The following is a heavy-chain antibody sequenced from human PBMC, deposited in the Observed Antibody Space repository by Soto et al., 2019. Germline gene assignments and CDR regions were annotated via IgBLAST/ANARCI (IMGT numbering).Heavy chain of an antibody. CDR1: GFTFSSYA. Sequence: PGGSLRLSCAASGFTFSSYAMHWVRQAPGKGLEWVAVISYDGSNKYYADSVKGRFTISRDNSKNTLYLQMNSLRAEDTAVYYCARGPSRWPWEQQLVISSDAFDIWGQGTMVTVSS. CDR3: ARGPSRWPWEQQLVISSDAFDI. D-gene: IGHD6-13*01. V-gene: IGHV3-30-3*01. J-gene: IGHJ3*02. CDR2: ISYDGSNK.